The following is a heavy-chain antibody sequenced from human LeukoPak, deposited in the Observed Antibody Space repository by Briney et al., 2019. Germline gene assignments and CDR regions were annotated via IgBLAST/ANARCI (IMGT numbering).Heavy chain of an antibody. CDR1: GFTFSSYA. Sequence: GGSLRLSCAASGFTFSSYAMHWVRQAPGKGLEWVALILYEGSNKYYADSVKGRFTISRDNSKNTLYLQMNSLRAEDTAVYYCARDLTYYYDSSGDYWGQGTLVTVSS. V-gene: IGHV3-30-3*01. D-gene: IGHD3-22*01. J-gene: IGHJ4*02. CDR3: ARDLTYYYDSSGDY. CDR2: ILYEGSNK.